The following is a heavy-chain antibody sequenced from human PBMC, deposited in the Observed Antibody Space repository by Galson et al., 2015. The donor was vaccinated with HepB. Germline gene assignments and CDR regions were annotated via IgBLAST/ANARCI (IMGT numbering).Heavy chain of an antibody. CDR2: ISGSGGST. CDR1: GFTFSSYA. Sequence: SLRLSCAASGFTFSSYAMSWVRQAPGKGLEWVSAISGSGGSTFYADSVKGRFTISRDNSKNTLSLQMNSLRAEDTAVYYCAKAIIAPAGSDYWGQGTLVTVSS. CDR3: AKAIIAPAGSDY. V-gene: IGHV3-23*01. J-gene: IGHJ4*02. D-gene: IGHD6-13*01.